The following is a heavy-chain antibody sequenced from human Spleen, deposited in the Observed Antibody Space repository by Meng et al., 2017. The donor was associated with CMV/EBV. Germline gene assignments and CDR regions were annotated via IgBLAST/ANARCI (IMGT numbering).Heavy chain of an antibody. V-gene: IGHV3-74*01. J-gene: IGHJ4*02. CDR3: ARHRADYYFDY. Sequence: GGSLRLSCAASGFTFSSYWMHWVRQAPGKGLVWVSRISSDGSSTIYADSVKGRFTISRDNAKNTLYLQMNSLRGEDTAVYYFARHRADYYFDYWGQGTLVTVSS. CDR2: ISSDGSST. D-gene: IGHD2-21*02. CDR1: GFTFSSYW.